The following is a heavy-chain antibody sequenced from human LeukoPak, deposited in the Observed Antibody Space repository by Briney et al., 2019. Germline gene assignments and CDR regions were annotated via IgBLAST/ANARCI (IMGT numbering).Heavy chain of an antibody. CDR1: GFTFTSSA. V-gene: IGHV1-58*02. J-gene: IGHJ4*02. CDR3: AADQYSSRLQLYY. D-gene: IGHD6-19*01. CDR2: IVVGSGNT. Sequence: SVKVSCKASGFTFTSSAMQWVRQARGQRLEWIGWIVVGSGNTNYAQKFQERVTITRDMSTSTAYMELSSPRSEDTAVYYCAADQYSSRLQLYYWGQGTLVTVSS.